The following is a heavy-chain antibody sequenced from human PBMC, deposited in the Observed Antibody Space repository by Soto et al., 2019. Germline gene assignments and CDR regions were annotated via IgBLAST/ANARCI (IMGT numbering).Heavy chain of an antibody. V-gene: IGHV3-30*03. D-gene: IGHD2-21*01. CDR3: ATIADY. Sequence: QVQLVESGGGVVQPGRSLRLSCAAAGFTVTTYGMQWVRQAPGKGLEWVARLTHDGSRDFYAYSVMGRFTISRDTSKNTPYLQMNSLRPEDTAVYYCATIADYWGQGTLVTVSS. CDR2: LTHDGSRD. J-gene: IGHJ4*02. CDR1: GFTVTTYG.